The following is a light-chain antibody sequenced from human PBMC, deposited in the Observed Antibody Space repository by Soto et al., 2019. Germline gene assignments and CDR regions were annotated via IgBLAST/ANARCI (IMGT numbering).Light chain of an antibody. V-gene: IGKV3-15*01. CDR3: QDRSSWPLGT. Sequence: EIVMTQSPATLSVSPGERATLSCRASQSVSSNLAWYQQKPGQAPRLLIYGASTRATGIPARFSGSGSGTEFTLTISSLQSEDFAIYYCQDRSSWPLGTFGQGTKVEIK. J-gene: IGKJ1*01. CDR1: QSVSSN. CDR2: GAS.